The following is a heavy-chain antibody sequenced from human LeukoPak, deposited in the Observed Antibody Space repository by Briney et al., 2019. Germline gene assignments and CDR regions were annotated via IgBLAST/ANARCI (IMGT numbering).Heavy chain of an antibody. D-gene: IGHD5-24*01. CDR2: IYPGDSDA. CDR3: ARIARWLEHKYFDY. CDR1: GYSFTSYW. Sequence: GESLKISCKGSGYSFTSYWIGWARQMPGKGLKWMGIIYPGDSDARYSPSFQGQVTISADKSISTAYLQWSSLKASDTAMYYCARIARWLEHKYFDYWGQGTLVTVSS. J-gene: IGHJ4*02. V-gene: IGHV5-51*01.